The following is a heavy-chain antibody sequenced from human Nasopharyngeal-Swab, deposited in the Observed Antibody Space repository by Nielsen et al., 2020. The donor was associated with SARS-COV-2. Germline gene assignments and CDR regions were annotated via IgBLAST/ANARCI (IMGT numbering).Heavy chain of an antibody. J-gene: IGHJ6*02. Sequence: WLRQAPGQRLEWMGWINAGNGNTKYSQKFQGRVTITRDTSASTAYMELSSLRSEDTAVYYCARDGDYYGSGGYYPRYYGMDVWGQGTTVTVSS. D-gene: IGHD3-10*01. CDR2: INAGNGNT. V-gene: IGHV1-3*01. CDR3: ARDGDYYGSGGYYPRYYGMDV.